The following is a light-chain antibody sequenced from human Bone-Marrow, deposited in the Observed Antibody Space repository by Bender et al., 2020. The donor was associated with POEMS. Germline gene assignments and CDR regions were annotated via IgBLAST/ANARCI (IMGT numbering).Light chain of an antibody. V-gene: IGLV1-44*01. J-gene: IGLJ3*02. CDR3: AVWDDSLNGWV. CDR1: SSNIGAHA. CDR2: SSH. Sequence: QSVLTQPPSASGTPGPRATISCSGGSSNIGAHAVNWYQHLPGTAPKLLIYSSHRRPSEVPDRFSGSRSGTSASLAISGLQSEDEADYYCAVWDDSLNGWVFGGGTKLTVL.